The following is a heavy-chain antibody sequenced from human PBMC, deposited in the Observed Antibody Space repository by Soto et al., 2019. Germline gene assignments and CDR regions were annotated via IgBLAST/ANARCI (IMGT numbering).Heavy chain of an antibody. CDR1: GGSISSGDYY. V-gene: IGHV4-30-4*01. CDR3: ARAFYRYYFDY. J-gene: IGHJ4*02. D-gene: IGHD3-3*01. Sequence: SETLSLTCTVSGGSISSGDYYWSWIRQPPGKGLEWIGYIYYSGSTYYDPSLKSRVTISVDTSKNQFSLKLSSVTAADTAVYYCARAFYRYYFDYWGQGTLVTVSS. CDR2: IYYSGST.